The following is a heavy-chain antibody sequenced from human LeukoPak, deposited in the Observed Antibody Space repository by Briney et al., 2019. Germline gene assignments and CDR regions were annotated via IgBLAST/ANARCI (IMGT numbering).Heavy chain of an antibody. CDR3: ARGQMGRPYYYDSSGYYGPLWFDP. J-gene: IGHJ5*02. V-gene: IGHV4-34*01. Sequence: SETLSLTCAVYGGSFSGYYWSWLRQPPGQGLEWTGELNHSGSTNYNPSLKSRVTISVDTSKNQFSLKLSSVTAADTAVYYCARGQMGRPYYYDSSGYYGPLWFDPWGQGTLVTVSS. D-gene: IGHD3-22*01. CDR1: GGSFSGYY. CDR2: LNHSGST.